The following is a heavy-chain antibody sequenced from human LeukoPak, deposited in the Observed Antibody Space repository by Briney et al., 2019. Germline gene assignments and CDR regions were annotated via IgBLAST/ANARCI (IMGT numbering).Heavy chain of an antibody. J-gene: IGHJ4*02. Sequence: SETLSLTCAVYGGSFSGYYWSWIRQPAGKGLEWIGRIYTSGSTNYNPSLKSRVTMSVDTSKNQFSLKLSSVTAADTAVYYCARGYKYYFDYWGQGTLVTVSS. CDR3: ARGYKYYFDY. CDR2: IYTSGST. CDR1: GGSFSGYY. D-gene: IGHD1-1*01. V-gene: IGHV4-59*10.